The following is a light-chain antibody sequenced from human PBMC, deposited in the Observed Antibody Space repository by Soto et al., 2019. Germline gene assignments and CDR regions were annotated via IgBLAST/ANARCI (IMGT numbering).Light chain of an antibody. V-gene: IGLV2-14*01. CDR2: EVN. CDR1: SSDVGGYNY. CDR3: SSYRGGSALGV. Sequence: QSVLTQPASVSGSPGQSITICCTGTSSDVGGYNYVSWYQQHPGKAPKLVIFEVNNRPSGVSNRFSGSKSGNTASLTISGLQAEDEADYYCSSYRGGSALGVFGTGTKLTVL. J-gene: IGLJ1*01.